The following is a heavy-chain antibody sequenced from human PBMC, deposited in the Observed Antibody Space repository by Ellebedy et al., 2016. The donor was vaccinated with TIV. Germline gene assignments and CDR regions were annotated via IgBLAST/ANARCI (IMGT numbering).Heavy chain of an antibody. V-gene: IGHV4-39*01. CDR2: VYYSGST. Sequence: SETLSLTXTVSGGSLADGSISSTTYYWGWIRQPPGKGLGWIGSVYYSGSTHYNPSLKSRVTISVDTSKNQFSLELRSVTAADTAVYFCARNTSYWGSHYFDSWGQGSLVIVS. J-gene: IGHJ4*02. D-gene: IGHD2-8*02. CDR1: GGSLADGSISSTTYY. CDR3: ARNTSYWGSHYFDS.